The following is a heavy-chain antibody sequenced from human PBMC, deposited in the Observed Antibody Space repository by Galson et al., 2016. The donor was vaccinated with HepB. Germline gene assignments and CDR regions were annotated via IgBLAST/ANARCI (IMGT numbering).Heavy chain of an antibody. V-gene: IGHV2-70*04. Sequence: PALVKPTQTLTLTCAFSGFSLSTPEMRVSWIRQPPGKALEWLARIDWDDDKFYRTSLKTRLTISKDTSKNQVVLTMTNMDPVDTATYYCARVGGNSLYDQYFDVWGRGTLVTVSS. D-gene: IGHD4-23*01. J-gene: IGHJ2*01. CDR3: ARVGGNSLYDQYFDV. CDR1: GFSLSTPEMR. CDR2: IDWDDDK.